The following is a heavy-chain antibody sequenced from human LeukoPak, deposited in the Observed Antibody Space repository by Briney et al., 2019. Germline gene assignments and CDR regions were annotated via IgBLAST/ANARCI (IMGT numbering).Heavy chain of an antibody. CDR1: GGSFSGYY. D-gene: IGHD6-19*01. CDR2: INHSGST. J-gene: IGHJ4*02. CDR3: ARATRPRLGGWYFGY. V-gene: IGHV4-34*01. Sequence: PSETLSLTCAVYGGSFSGYYWSWIRQPPGKGLEWIGEINHSGSTNYNPSLKSRVTISVDTSKNQFSLKLSSVTAADTAVYYCARATRPRLGGWYFGYWGQGTLVTVSS.